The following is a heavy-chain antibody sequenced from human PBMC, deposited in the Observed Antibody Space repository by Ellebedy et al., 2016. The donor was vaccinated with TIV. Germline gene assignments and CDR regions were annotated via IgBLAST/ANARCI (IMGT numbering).Heavy chain of an antibody. J-gene: IGHJ4*02. CDR3: ARERGEKFGHGHDS. V-gene: IGHV4-59*01. CDR2: LHYSGTI. D-gene: IGHD3-16*01. Sequence: MPSETLSLTCTVSHGSISNYFWTWIRQPPGKGLECIEYLHYSGTINYNPSLRSRVTISIDTSKNQFSLQLSSVTAADTAVYYCARERGEKFGHGHDSWGQGALVTVSS. CDR1: HGSISNYF.